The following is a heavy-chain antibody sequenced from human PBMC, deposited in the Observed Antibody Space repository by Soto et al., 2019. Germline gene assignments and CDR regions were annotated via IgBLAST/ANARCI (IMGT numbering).Heavy chain of an antibody. J-gene: IGHJ4*02. CDR3: ARDTIYDSSGYYYAALDY. V-gene: IGHV1-18*01. D-gene: IGHD3-22*01. CDR1: GYTFTSYG. CDR2: ISAYNGNT. Sequence: ASVKVSCKASGYTFTSYGISWVRQAPGQGLEWMGWISAYNGNTNYAQKLQGRVTMTTDTSTSTAYMELRSLRSDDTAVHYCARDTIYDSSGYYYAALDYWGQGTLVTVSS.